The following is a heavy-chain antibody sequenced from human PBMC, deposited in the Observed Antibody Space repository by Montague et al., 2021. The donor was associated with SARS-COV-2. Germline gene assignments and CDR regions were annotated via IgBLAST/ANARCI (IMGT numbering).Heavy chain of an antibody. Sequence: SVKVSCKASGYTFSNYAFTWVRQAPGQGLEWMGWVSPYNGNTDYXXKLQGRVFMTTDASTNTAYLELRNLKSDDTAVYYCARSRAFHYDTGGYPDYWGQGTLVTVSA. V-gene: IGHV1-18*04. CDR2: VSPYNGNT. D-gene: IGHD3-22*01. CDR3: ARSRAFHYDTGGYPDY. J-gene: IGHJ4*02. CDR1: GYTFSNYA.